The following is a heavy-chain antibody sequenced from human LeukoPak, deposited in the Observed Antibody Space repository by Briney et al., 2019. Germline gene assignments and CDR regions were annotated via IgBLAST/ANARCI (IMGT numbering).Heavy chain of an antibody. D-gene: IGHD1/OR15-1a*01. Sequence: GGSLRLSCAASGFTFSSFGIHWDRQAPGKGPQWVAFISYDGNKKQYVDSVMGRFTISRDNSKNTVYLQMNSLRAEDTAIYHCARDARLTGTTLDYWGQGILVTVSS. J-gene: IGHJ4*02. CDR2: ISYDGNKK. V-gene: IGHV3-30*03. CDR3: ARDARLTGTTLDY. CDR1: GFTFSSFG.